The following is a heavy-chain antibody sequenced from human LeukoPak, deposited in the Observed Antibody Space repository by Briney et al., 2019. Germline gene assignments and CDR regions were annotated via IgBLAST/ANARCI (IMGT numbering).Heavy chain of an antibody. CDR1: GFTFSSYG. CDR2: IRYDGSNK. D-gene: IGHD2-2*01. Sequence: GGSLRLSCAASGFTFSSYGMHWVRQAPGKGLEWVAFIRYDGSNKYYADSVKGRFTISRDNSKNTLYLQMNSLRAEDTAVYYCARDRSDYCSSTSCYSIYYMDVWGKGTTVTISS. J-gene: IGHJ6*03. CDR3: ARDRSDYCSSTSCYSIYYMDV. V-gene: IGHV3-30*02.